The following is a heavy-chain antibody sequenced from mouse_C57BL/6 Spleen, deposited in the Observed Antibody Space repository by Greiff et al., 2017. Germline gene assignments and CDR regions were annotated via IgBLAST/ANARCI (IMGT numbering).Heavy chain of an antibody. CDR3: ARLYDYDGGFAY. V-gene: IGHV1-76*01. CDR1: GYTFTDYY. CDR2: IYPGSGNT. J-gene: IGHJ3*01. Sequence: VKLVESGAELVRPGASVKLSCKASGYTFTDYYINWVKQRPGQGLEWIARIYPGSGNTYYNEKFKGKATLTAEKSSSTAYMQLSSLTSEDSAVYFCARLYDYDGGFAYWGQGTLVTVSA. D-gene: IGHD2-4*01.